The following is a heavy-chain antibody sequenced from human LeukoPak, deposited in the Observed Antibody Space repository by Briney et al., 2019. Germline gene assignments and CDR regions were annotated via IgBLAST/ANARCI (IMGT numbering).Heavy chain of an antibody. V-gene: IGHV1-46*01. CDR2: INPSGGST. CDR3: ARRFRTDGSHCPFDP. Sequence: ASVKVSCKASGYTFTSYYMHWVRQAPGQGLEWMGIINPSGGSTSYAQKFQGRVTMTRDTSTSTVYMELSSRRSEDTAVYYCARRFRTDGSHCPFDPWGQGTLVTVSS. CDR1: GYTFTSYY. J-gene: IGHJ5*02. D-gene: IGHD5-24*01.